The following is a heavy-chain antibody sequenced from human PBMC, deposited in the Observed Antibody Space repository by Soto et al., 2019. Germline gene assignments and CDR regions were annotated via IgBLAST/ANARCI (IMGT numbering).Heavy chain of an antibody. Sequence: GWSLRLSCASSVFTFITYAMSWVRQAPGKGLEWVSSISANGGSTYYTDSVKGRFTISRDNSRNTLYLQMTSLRGEDTAVYYCAKDHREIVVVVTGTFDHWGQGTLVTVSS. V-gene: IGHV3-23*01. D-gene: IGHD2-15*01. CDR3: AKDHREIVVVVTGTFDH. CDR2: ISANGGST. CDR1: VFTFITYA. J-gene: IGHJ4*02.